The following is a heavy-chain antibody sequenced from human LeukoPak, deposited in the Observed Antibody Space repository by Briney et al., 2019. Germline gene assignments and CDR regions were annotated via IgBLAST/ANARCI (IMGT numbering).Heavy chain of an antibody. Sequence: GGSLRLSCAASGFTFSSYWMSWVRQAPGKGLEWVANIKQDGSEKYYVDSVKGRFTISRDNSKNTLYLQMNSLSAEDTAVYYCAKEWGLEGWFDPWGQGTLVTVSS. D-gene: IGHD1-26*01. CDR2: IKQDGSEK. V-gene: IGHV3-7*01. J-gene: IGHJ5*02. CDR1: GFTFSSYW. CDR3: AKEWGLEGWFDP.